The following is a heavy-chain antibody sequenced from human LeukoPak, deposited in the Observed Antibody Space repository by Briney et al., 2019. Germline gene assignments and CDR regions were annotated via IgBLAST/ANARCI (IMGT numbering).Heavy chain of an antibody. CDR2: INHSGST. V-gene: IGHV4-34*01. CDR3: ARKSTYHYYYYYMDV. CDR1: GGSFSGYY. J-gene: IGHJ6*03. Sequence: SETLSLTCAVYGGSFSGYYWSWIRQPPGKWLEWIGEINHSGSTNYNPSLKSRVTISVDTSKNQFSLKLSSVTAADTAVYYCARKSTYHYYYYYMDVWGKGTTVTVSS.